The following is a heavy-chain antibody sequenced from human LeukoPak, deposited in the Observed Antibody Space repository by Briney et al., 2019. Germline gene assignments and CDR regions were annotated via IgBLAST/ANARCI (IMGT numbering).Heavy chain of an antibody. CDR3: AKEGEYCSSTSCSDFDY. Sequence: GGTLRLSCEASGFTFTSYGMSWVRQAPGKGLEWVSAISGSGGSTYYADSVKGRLIISRDNSKNMLYLQMNSLRAEDTAVYYCAKEGEYCSSTSCSDFDYWGQGTLVTVSS. V-gene: IGHV3-23*01. D-gene: IGHD2-2*01. CDR2: ISGSGGST. CDR1: GFTFTSYG. J-gene: IGHJ4*02.